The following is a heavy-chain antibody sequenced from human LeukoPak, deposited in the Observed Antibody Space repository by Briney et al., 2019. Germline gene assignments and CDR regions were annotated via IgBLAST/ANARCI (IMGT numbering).Heavy chain of an antibody. CDR3: ASSGSYRFVY. Sequence: GGSLRLSCAASGFTFSSYSMNWVRQAPGKGLEWVSHITASGTAMFYADSVKGRFTISRDNAKNSLYLQMNSLRDDDTAVYYCASSGSYRFVYWGQGTLVTVSS. V-gene: IGHV3-48*02. CDR1: GFTFSSYS. J-gene: IGHJ4*02. CDR2: ITASGTAM. D-gene: IGHD1-26*01.